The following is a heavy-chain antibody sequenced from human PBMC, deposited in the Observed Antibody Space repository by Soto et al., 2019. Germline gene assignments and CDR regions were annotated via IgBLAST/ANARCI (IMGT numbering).Heavy chain of an antibody. CDR1: GASISGHF. J-gene: IGHJ4*02. V-gene: IGHV4-59*08. CDR2: IYNSGS. D-gene: IGHD1-20*01. Sequence: PSETLSLTCTVSGASISGHFWSWIRQPPGKGLEWIAYIYNSGSNYNPSLKSRVTISVDTSNNQLYLKLSSVIAADSAVYYCAKAISGYNAPLDHWGQGTRVTVSS. CDR3: AKAISGYNAPLDH.